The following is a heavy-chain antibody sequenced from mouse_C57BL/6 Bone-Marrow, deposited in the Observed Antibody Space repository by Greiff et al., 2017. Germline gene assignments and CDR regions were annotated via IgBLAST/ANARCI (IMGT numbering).Heavy chain of an antibody. D-gene: IGHD1-1*01. CDR2: INPNNGGT. CDR1: GYTFTDYN. CDR3: ARMNYYGSSYRFDY. J-gene: IGHJ2*01. V-gene: IGHV1-18*01. Sequence: VQLQQSGPELVKPGASVKIPCKASGYTFTDYNMDWVKQSHGKSLEWIGDINPNNGGTIYNQKFKGKATLTVDKSSSTAYMELRSLTSEDTAVKYCARMNYYGSSYRFDYWGQGTTLTVSS.